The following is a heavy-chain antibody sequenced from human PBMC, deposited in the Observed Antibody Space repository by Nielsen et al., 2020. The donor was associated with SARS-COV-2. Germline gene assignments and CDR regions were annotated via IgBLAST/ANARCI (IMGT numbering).Heavy chain of an antibody. V-gene: IGHV3-9*01. CDR1: GFTFDDYA. Sequence: GGSLRLSCAASGFTFDDYAMHWVRQAPGKGLEWVSGISWNSGSIGYADSEKGRFTISRDNAKNSLYLQMNSLRAEDTALYYCAKDQEGYFDLWGRGTLVTVSS. CDR3: AKDQEGYFDL. CDR2: ISWNSGSI. J-gene: IGHJ2*01.